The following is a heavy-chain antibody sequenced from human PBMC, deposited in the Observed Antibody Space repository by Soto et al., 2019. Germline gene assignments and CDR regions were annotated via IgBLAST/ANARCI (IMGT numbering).Heavy chain of an antibody. J-gene: IGHJ4*02. Sequence: EVQLVESGGGLVQPGGSLRLSCAASGFTFSNFWMSWVRQAPGEGLEWVASIKSDGSERSHVDAVRGRFSISRDNARNSLFLQMNSLRVDDTAVYYCARDVIWGQGSRVTVSS. CDR3: ARDVI. CDR2: IKSDGSER. CDR1: GFTFSNFW. V-gene: IGHV3-7*05.